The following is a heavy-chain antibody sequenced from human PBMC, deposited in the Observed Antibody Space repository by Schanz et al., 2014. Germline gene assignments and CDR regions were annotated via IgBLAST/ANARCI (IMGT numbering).Heavy chain of an antibody. CDR3: ARAQGVIRLYYGVDV. J-gene: IGHJ6*02. CDR1: GFTFISYD. CDR2: IRYDGRNK. D-gene: IGHD3-10*01. V-gene: IGHV3-30*02. Sequence: VHLLESGGGLVQPGGSLRLSCVASGFTFISYDIHWVRQAPGKGLEWVAVIRYDGRNKNFVESVKGRFTISRDNSNNTVYLQMNSLRSDDAAVYYCARAQGVIRLYYGVDVWGQGTTVTVSS.